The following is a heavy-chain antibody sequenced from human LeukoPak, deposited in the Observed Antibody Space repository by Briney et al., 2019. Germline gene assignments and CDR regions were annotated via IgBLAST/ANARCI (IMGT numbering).Heavy chain of an antibody. Sequence: PGGSLRLSCVASGFTFGKYWMSWVRQAPGKGLEWVANIKLDGSEKNYVDSVKGRFTISRDNTKNSLYLQMDSLRAEDTAAYYCAKASTTNTRYLDYWGQGTLVTVSS. CDR3: AKASTTNTRYLDY. CDR2: IKLDGSEK. J-gene: IGHJ4*02. CDR1: GFTFGKYW. D-gene: IGHD1-1*01. V-gene: IGHV3-7*03.